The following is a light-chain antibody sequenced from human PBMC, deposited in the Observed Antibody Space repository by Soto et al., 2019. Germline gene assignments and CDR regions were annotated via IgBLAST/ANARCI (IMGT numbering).Light chain of an antibody. V-gene: IGKV2-24*01. CDR1: QSLVHSDGNTY. J-gene: IGKJ1*01. Sequence: DIVMTQTPLSSPVTLGQPASISCRSSQSLVHSDGNTYLSWLQQRPGQPPRPLIYKISNRFSGVPDRFRGSGAGTDFTLKISRVEAEDVGVYDGMQATQLPQTFGQGTKVEIK. CDR3: MQATQLPQT. CDR2: KIS.